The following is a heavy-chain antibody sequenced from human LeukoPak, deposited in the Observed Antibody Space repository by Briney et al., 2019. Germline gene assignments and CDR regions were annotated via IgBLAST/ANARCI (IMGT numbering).Heavy chain of an antibody. Sequence: ASVKVSCKASGGTFSSYAISWVRQAPGQGLEWMGRIIPILGIANYAQKFQGRVTITADKSTSTAYMELSNLRSEDTAVYYCARGPRGQRFDYWGQGTLVTVSS. D-gene: IGHD1-1*01. CDR1: GGTFSSYA. J-gene: IGHJ4*02. CDR3: ARGPRGQRFDY. CDR2: IIPILGIA. V-gene: IGHV1-69*04.